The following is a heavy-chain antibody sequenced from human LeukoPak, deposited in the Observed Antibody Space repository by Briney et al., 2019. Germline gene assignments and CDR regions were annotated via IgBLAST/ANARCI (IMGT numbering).Heavy chain of an antibody. V-gene: IGHV6-1*01. CDR1: GDSASSNTAA. J-gene: IGHJ4*02. D-gene: IGHD6-19*01. CDR2: TYYRSKWYN. Sequence: SRTLSLTCALSGDSASSNTAAWDWIRQSPSRGLEWLGRTYYRSKWYNDYSVSGKSRITINPDTYKNHFSLQLTSVTHEDTAVCYCARGRAVAGTIDYWGQGTLVTVS. CDR3: ARGRAVAGTIDY.